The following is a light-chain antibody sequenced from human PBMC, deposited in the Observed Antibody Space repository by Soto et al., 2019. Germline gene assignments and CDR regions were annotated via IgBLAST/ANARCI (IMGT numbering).Light chain of an antibody. J-gene: IGLJ1*01. CDR3: SSYTSSTTLYV. V-gene: IGLV2-14*01. CDR1: SSDVCGYND. CDR2: EVT. Sequence: QSVLTQPASVSGSTGQSITISCTGTSSDVCGYNDVSWYQQHPGKAPKLMIYEVTNRPSGVSNRFSGSKSGNTASLTISGLRAEDEADYYCSSYTSSTTLYVFGTGTKVTVL.